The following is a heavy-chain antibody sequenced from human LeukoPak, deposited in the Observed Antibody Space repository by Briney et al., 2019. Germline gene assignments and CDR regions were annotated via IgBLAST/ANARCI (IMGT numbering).Heavy chain of an antibody. V-gene: IGHV3-74*01. CDR1: GFKFNSYW. D-gene: IGHD5-24*01. J-gene: IGHJ4*01. CDR2: INTHGNTA. CDR3: VRDNAYTFDY. Sequence: TGGSLRLSCAVSGFKFNSYWMNWVRQVPGKGPVWVAHINTHGNTANYADSVKGRFTISRDNAKSTLYLQMNSLRAEDTAIYYCVRDNAYTFDYWGHGTLVTVSS.